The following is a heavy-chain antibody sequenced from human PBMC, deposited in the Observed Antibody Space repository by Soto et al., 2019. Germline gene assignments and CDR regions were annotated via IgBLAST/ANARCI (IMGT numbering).Heavy chain of an antibody. J-gene: IGHJ4*02. CDR3: AKEGAAAAYYVDY. Sequence: GGSLRLSCAASGFTFSSYGMHWVRQAPGKGLEWVAVISYDGSNNYYADSVKGRFTISRDNSKNTLYLQMNSLRAEDTAVYYCAKEGAAAAYYVDYWGQGTLVTVSS. D-gene: IGHD6-13*01. V-gene: IGHV3-30*18. CDR2: ISYDGSNN. CDR1: GFTFSSYG.